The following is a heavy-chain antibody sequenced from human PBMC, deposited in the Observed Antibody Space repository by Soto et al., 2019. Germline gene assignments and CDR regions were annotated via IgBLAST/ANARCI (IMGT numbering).Heavy chain of an antibody. CDR2: ISAYNGNT. CDR3: ARDSSGWAIPPFQH. J-gene: IGHJ1*01. CDR1: GYTFTSYG. V-gene: IGHV1-18*01. Sequence: ASVKVSCKASGYTFTSYGISWVRQAPGQGLEWMGWISAYNGNTNYAQKLQGRVTMTTDTSTSTAYMELRSLRSDDTAVYYCARDSSGWAIPPFQHWGQGTLVTVSS. D-gene: IGHD6-19*01.